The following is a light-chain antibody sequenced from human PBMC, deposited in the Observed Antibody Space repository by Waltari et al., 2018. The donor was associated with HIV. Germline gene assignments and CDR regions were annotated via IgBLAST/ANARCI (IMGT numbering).Light chain of an antibody. J-gene: IGKJ2*01. CDR2: KAS. Sequence: DIQMTQSPSTLSTSVGDRVTITCRASQSISGWLAWYQQKPGKAPKRLIYKASILDSGVPSTFSGSGSGTEFTLTISSLQPDDFATYFCQQYYIYPLTFGQGTKLEIK. CDR3: QQYYIYPLT. V-gene: IGKV1-5*03. CDR1: QSISGW.